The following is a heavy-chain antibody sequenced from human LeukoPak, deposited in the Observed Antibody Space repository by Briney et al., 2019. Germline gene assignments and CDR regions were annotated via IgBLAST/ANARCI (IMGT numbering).Heavy chain of an antibody. CDR3: ARDSKRWSLDF. Sequence: PGGSLRLSCAASGFSVTYSYMSWVRQAPGKAPEWVSVIYIGRSTYYEDSVKGRFTISRDSSKNTLFLQMDSLGPEDTAVYYCARDSKRWSLDFWGQGTLVTVSS. J-gene: IGHJ4*02. CDR2: IYIGRST. V-gene: IGHV3-53*05. D-gene: IGHD4-23*01. CDR1: GFSVTYSY.